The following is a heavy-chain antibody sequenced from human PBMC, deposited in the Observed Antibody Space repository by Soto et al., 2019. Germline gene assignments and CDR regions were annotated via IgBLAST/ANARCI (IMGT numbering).Heavy chain of an antibody. CDR1: GFPFSYSW. J-gene: IGHJ4*02. CDR2: IKSETDGGTT. Sequence: EVQLMDSGGGLVNPGGSLRLSCVASGFPFSYSWMSWVRQAPGKGLEWVARIKSETDGGTTDYAAPVEGRFTISRDDSKNTLELQMNSLKTEDTAVYYCVIYDYIWGTYRVRWAYWGQGTLVTVSS. CDR3: VIYDYIWGTYRVRWAY. D-gene: IGHD3-16*02. V-gene: IGHV3-15*01.